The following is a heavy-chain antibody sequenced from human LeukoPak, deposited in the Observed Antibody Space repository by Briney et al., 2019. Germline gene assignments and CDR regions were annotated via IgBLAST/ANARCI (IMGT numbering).Heavy chain of an antibody. Sequence: ASVKVSCKASGYTFTSYGISWVRQAPGQGLEWMGWISAYNGNTNYAQKLQGRVTMTTDTSTSTAYMELRSLRSDDTAVYYCARLITMVRGVFYYYYYMDVWGKGTTVTVSS. CDR1: GYTFTSYG. D-gene: IGHD3-10*01. CDR3: ARLITMVRGVFYYYYYMDV. V-gene: IGHV1-18*01. J-gene: IGHJ6*03. CDR2: ISAYNGNT.